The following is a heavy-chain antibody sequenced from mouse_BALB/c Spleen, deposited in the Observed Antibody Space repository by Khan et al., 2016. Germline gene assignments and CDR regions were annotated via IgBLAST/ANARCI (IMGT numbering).Heavy chain of an antibody. J-gene: IGHJ3*01. CDR2: INPSNGDT. Sequence: QVRLQQSGAELVKPGASVKLSCKASGYTFTSYYMYWVKQRPGQGLEWIGEINPSNGDTKFNEKFKSKATLTVDKSSNTAYMQLSSLTSEDSAVXYCTRSSYGPFVYWGQGTLVTVSA. V-gene: IGHV1S81*02. CDR1: GYTFTSYY. D-gene: IGHD1-1*02. CDR3: TRSSYGPFVY.